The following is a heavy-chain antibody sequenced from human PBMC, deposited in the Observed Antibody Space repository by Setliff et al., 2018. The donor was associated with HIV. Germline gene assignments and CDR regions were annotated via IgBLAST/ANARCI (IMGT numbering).Heavy chain of an antibody. CDR2: IYPTGVT. Sequence: SETLSLTCTVSGDSVNNYYWTWIRQPAGKGLEWIGRIYPTGVTNYNPSLMSRLTMSVDMSKNQFSLKLSSVTAADTAGYYCARDFGERGDSEYWGQGTLGTVSS. CDR3: ARDFGERGDSEY. V-gene: IGHV4-4*07. CDR1: GDSVNNYY. D-gene: IGHD2-21*01. J-gene: IGHJ4*02.